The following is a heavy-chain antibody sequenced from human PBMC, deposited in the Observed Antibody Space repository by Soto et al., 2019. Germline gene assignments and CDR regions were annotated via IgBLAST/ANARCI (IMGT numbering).Heavy chain of an antibody. V-gene: IGHV3-74*01. J-gene: IGHJ3*02. D-gene: IGHD5-12*01. CDR2: SNTDGSST. CDR3: AREVLSPYDYDGFDM. Sequence: GGSLRLSCTASGFSFSSHWMHWVRQAPGKGLVWVSRSNTDGSSTSYADSVRGRFTISRDNAKNTLYLQMNSLRAEDTAMYYCAREVLSPYDYDGFDMWGQGTVVTVSS. CDR1: GFSFSSHW.